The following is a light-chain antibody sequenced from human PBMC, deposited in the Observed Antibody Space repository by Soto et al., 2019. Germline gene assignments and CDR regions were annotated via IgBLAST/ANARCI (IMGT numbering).Light chain of an antibody. Sequence: QSVLTQPPSASGTPGQRVTISCSGYNSNIGSNYVYWYQQFPGTAPKLLIYSDDQRPSGVPDRFSGSKSGTSASLAISGLQSEDEADYFCAVWDETLIEVFGTGTKVTVL. J-gene: IGLJ1*01. CDR3: AVWDETLIEV. V-gene: IGLV1-47*02. CDR1: NSNIGSNY. CDR2: SDD.